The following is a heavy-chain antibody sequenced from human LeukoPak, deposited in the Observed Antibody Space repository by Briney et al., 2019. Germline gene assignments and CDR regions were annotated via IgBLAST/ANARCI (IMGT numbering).Heavy chain of an antibody. D-gene: IGHD3-3*01. CDR1: GYTFTSYA. Sequence: ASVKVSCKASGYTFTSYAMHWVRQAPGQRLEWMGWINAGNGNTKYSQKFQGRVTITRDTSASTAYMELSSLRSEDTAVYYCARTLRFLEWLPNIPGYWGQGTLVTVSS. CDR3: ARTLRFLEWLPNIPGY. J-gene: IGHJ4*02. CDR2: INAGNGNT. V-gene: IGHV1-3*01.